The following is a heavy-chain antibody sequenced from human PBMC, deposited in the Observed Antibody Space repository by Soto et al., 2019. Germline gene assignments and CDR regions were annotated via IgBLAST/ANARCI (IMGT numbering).Heavy chain of an antibody. CDR1: GGSISSYY. CDR2: IYYSGST. D-gene: IGHD3-10*01. V-gene: IGHV4-59*08. J-gene: IGHJ4*02. Sequence: SETLSLTCTVSGGSISSYYWSWIRQPPGKGLEWIGYIYYSGSTNYNPSLKSRVTISVDTSKNQFSLKLSSVTAADTAVYYCARHPCIGSGSYCQFDYWGQGTLVTVSS. CDR3: ARHPCIGSGSYCQFDY.